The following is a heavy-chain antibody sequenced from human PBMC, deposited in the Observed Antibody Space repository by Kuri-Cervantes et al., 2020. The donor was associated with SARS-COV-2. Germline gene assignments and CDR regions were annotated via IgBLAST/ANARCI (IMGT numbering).Heavy chain of an antibody. CDR2: ISAYNGNT. D-gene: IGHD6-6*01. V-gene: IGHV1-18*01. J-gene: IGHJ6*03. CDR1: GYTFTSYG. Sequence: ASVKVSCKASGYTFTSYGISWVRQAPGQGLEWMGWISAYNGNTNYAQKLQGRVTMTTDTSTSTAYMELRSLRSDDTAVYYCAAASGHLVPYYFYMDVWGEGTTVTVSS. CDR3: AAASGHLVPYYFYMDV.